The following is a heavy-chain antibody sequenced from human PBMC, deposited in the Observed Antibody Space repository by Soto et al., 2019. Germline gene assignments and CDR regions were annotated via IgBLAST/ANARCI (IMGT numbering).Heavy chain of an antibody. CDR3: SRVDPGETSPFDH. V-gene: IGHV1-46*03. J-gene: IGHJ4*02. Sequence: ASVKVSCKASGYIFTSYYIHWVRQAPGQGLEWMGWINPFDGSRVFAQSFQGRVTMTRDTSTSTVYMEVSSLRSEDTAVYYCSRVDPGETSPFDHWGQGTLVTVSS. CDR1: GYIFTSYY. D-gene: IGHD3-10*01. CDR2: INPFDGSR.